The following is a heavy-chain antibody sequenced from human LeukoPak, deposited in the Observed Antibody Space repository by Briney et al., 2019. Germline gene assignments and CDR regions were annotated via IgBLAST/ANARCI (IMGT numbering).Heavy chain of an antibody. CDR1: GFTFDDYA. CDR3: AKSICSSTSCYLGY. V-gene: IGHV3-9*03. Sequence: PGGSLRLSCAATGFTFDDYAMHSVRQAPGKGLEWVSGISWNSGSIGYADSVKGRFTISRDNAKNSLYLQMNSLRAEDMALYYCAKSICSSTSCYLGYWGQGTLVTVSS. CDR2: ISWNSGSI. D-gene: IGHD2-2*01. J-gene: IGHJ4*02.